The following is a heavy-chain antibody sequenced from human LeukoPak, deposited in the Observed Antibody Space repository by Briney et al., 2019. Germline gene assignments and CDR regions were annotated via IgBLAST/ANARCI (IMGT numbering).Heavy chain of an antibody. D-gene: IGHD6-19*01. CDR2: ITSSSTYT. CDR1: GFSFSSYN. CDR3: TRGSGWYASGYYFDY. Sequence: PGGSLRLSCAASGFSFSSYNMNWVRLTPGKGLEWVSSITSSSTYTFYADSVKGRFTISRDNAKKSLYLQMNSLRAEDTAVYYCTRGSGWYASGYYFDYWGQGTLVTVSS. J-gene: IGHJ4*02. V-gene: IGHV3-21*01.